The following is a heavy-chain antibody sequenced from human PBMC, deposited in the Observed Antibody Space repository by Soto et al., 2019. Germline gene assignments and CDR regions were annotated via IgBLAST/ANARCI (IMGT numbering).Heavy chain of an antibody. Sequence: QVQLVQSGAEVKKPGSSVKVSCKASGGTFSSYAISWVRQAPGQGLEWMGGIIPIFGTANYAQKFQGRVTITADKSTSTAYMELSSLRSEDTAVYYCARIDSSGCLMYYYYGMDVWGQGTTVTVSS. J-gene: IGHJ6*02. D-gene: IGHD3-22*01. CDR3: ARIDSSGCLMYYYYGMDV. CDR1: GGTFSSYA. CDR2: IIPIFGTA. V-gene: IGHV1-69*06.